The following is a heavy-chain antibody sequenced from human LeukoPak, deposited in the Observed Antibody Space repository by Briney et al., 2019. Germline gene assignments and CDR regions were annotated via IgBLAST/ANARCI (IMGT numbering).Heavy chain of an antibody. CDR1: GFTFSNYE. V-gene: IGHV3-48*03. Sequence: GGSLRLSCAASGFTFSNYEMNRVRQAPGKGLEGDSYNSSSGSIIYYADAVNGRFAISRENDKNSLYHRVISLGADATAVYYCARARASFARFLEPCPFDPCGQGTLVTVSS. CDR2: NSSSGSII. CDR3: ARARASFARFLEPCPFDP. J-gene: IGHJ5*02. D-gene: IGHD3-3*01.